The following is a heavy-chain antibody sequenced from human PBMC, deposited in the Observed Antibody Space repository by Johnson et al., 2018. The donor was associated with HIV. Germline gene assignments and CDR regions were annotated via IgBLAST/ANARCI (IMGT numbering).Heavy chain of an antibody. Sequence: QVQLVESGGGVVQPGRSLRLSCAASGFTLSSYTMYWVRQAPGKGLEWVAVISYDGSNEYYADSVKGRFTISRDNSKNTLYLQMNSLRAEDTAVYYCARDGWGSRGWDDAFDIWGQGTMVTVSS. CDR3: ARDGWGSRGWDDAFDI. J-gene: IGHJ3*02. V-gene: IGHV3-30*14. CDR1: GFTLSSYT. CDR2: ISYDGSNE. D-gene: IGHD6-19*01.